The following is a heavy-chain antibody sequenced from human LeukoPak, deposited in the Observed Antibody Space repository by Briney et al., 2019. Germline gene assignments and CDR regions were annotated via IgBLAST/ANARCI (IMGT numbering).Heavy chain of an antibody. J-gene: IGHJ4*02. CDR1: GFTVSSNY. CDR3: AKMGKYSGSYYVY. Sequence: GGSLRLSCAASGFTVSSNYMSWVRQAPGKGLEWVSVIYSGGSTYYADSVKGRFTISRDNSKNTLYLQMNSLRAEDTAVYYCAKMGKYSGSYYVYWGQGTLVTVSS. CDR2: IYSGGST. V-gene: IGHV3-53*01. D-gene: IGHD1-26*01.